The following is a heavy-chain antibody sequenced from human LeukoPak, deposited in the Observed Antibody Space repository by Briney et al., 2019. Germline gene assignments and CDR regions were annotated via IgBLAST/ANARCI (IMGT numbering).Heavy chain of an antibody. CDR2: IYYSGST. D-gene: IGHD1-26*01. Sequence: KASETLSLTCTVSGGSISSSNYYWGWIRQPPGKGLEWMGYIYYSGSTNYNPSLKSRVTISVDTSKNQFSLKLSSVTAADTAVYYCAREMGENSGSLFFDYWGQGTLVTVSS. V-gene: IGHV4-61*01. J-gene: IGHJ4*02. CDR1: GGSISSSNYY. CDR3: AREMGENSGSLFFDY.